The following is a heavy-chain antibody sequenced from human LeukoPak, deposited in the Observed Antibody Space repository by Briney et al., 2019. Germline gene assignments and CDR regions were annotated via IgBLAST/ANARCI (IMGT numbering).Heavy chain of an antibody. CDR1: GFTFSEYY. V-gene: IGHV3-11*04. CDR3: ARDSSIAVAGTLNYYYMDV. CDR2: ISSSGSTI. Sequence: GGSLRLSCAASGFTFSEYYMSWIRQAPGKGLEWVSYISSSGSTIYYADSVKGRFTISRDNAKNSLYLQMNSLRAEDTAVYYCARDSSIAVAGTLNYYYMDVWGKGTTVTVSS. J-gene: IGHJ6*03. D-gene: IGHD6-19*01.